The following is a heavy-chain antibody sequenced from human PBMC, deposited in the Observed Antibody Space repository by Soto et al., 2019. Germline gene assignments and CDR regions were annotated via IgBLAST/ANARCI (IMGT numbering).Heavy chain of an antibody. Sequence: QITLKESGPTLVKPTQTLTLTCTFSAFSLSTGGVGVGWIRQPPGKALEWLALIYWDDDKRYSPSLRSRLTSTKDTPKNQVVLTMTNMDPVDTATYYCIQSRCGGDCLQSYASYYYYGMDVWGQGTTVTVSS. D-gene: IGHD2-21*02. J-gene: IGHJ6*02. CDR2: IYWDDDK. CDR1: AFSLSTGGVG. V-gene: IGHV2-5*02. CDR3: IQSRCGGDCLQSYASYYYYGMDV.